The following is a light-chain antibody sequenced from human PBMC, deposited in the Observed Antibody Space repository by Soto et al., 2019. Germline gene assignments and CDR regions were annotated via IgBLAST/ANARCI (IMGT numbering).Light chain of an antibody. CDR3: CSYAGSRHYV. Sequence: QSALTQPASVCGSPGQSITISCTGTSSDVGSYNLVSWYQQRPGKAPKFMIYEVTKRPSGVSNRFSGSKSGNTASLTISGLQAEDEADYYCCSYAGSRHYVFGTGTKLTVL. CDR1: SSDVGSYNL. CDR2: EVT. J-gene: IGLJ1*01. V-gene: IGLV2-23*02.